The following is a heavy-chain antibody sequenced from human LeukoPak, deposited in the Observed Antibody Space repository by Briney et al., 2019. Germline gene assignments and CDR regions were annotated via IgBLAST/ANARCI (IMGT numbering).Heavy chain of an antibody. CDR2: IKLDGSEK. CDR1: GFTFSDFW. J-gene: IGHJ4*02. CDR3: AKAEKIQLWLGDYFDY. Sequence: GGSLRLSCVASGFTFSDFWMTWVRQAPGKGLEWVANIKLDGSEKNYVDSVKGRFTISRDNAKNSLYLQMNSLRAEDTAVYYCAKAEKIQLWLGDYFDYWGQGTLVTVSS. D-gene: IGHD5-18*01. V-gene: IGHV3-7*01.